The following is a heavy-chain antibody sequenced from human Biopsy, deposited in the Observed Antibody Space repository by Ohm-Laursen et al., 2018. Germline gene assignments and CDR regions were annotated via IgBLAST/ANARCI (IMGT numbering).Heavy chain of an antibody. V-gene: IGHV1-2*02. J-gene: IGHJ4*02. Sequence: ASVKASCKASGFSFTGYYIHWVRQAPGQGLEWMVWISPKSGGTNYAQKFQGNITMTKNTSMSTACMEMSRLRSDDTAVYYCALQSVAQMKNFDYGGQGTLVTVSS. D-gene: IGHD6-19*01. CDR1: GFSFTGYY. CDR2: ISPKSGGT. CDR3: ALQSVAQMKNFDY.